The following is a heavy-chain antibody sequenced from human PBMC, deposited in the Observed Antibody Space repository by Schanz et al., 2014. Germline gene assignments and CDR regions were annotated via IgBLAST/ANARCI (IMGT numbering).Heavy chain of an antibody. Sequence: EQLVESGGGLVQPGGSLRLSCAASGFTFSSYSMNWVRQAPGKGLEWVSALSGSGGSTYYADSVKGRFTISRDNSKNTLYLQMNSLRAEDTAVYYCAREQIMAAAGLVDYWGHGTLVTVSS. CDR3: AREQIMAAAGLVDY. D-gene: IGHD6-13*01. CDR1: GFTFSSYS. CDR2: LSGSGGST. J-gene: IGHJ4*01. V-gene: IGHV3-23*04.